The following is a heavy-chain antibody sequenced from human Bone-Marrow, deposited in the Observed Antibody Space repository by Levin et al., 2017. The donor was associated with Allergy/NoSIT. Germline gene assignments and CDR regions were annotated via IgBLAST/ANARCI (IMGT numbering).Heavy chain of an antibody. V-gene: IGHV3-23*01. CDR1: GFIFRNYA. CDR2: ISGSGGNT. J-gene: IGHJ4*02. CDR3: AGYDTSAYHSPFDY. D-gene: IGHD3-22*01. Sequence: SCAASGFIFRNYAMNWVRQAPGKGLEWVSQISGSGGNTHYADSVKGRFTISRDNSKNTLHLQMNSLRVEDTAVYYCAGYDTSAYHSPFDYWGQGTLVTVSS.